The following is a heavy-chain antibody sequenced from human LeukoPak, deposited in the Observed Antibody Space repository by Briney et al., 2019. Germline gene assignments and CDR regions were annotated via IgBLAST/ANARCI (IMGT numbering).Heavy chain of an antibody. CDR3: AKVAGSRYFDI. Sequence: SETLSLTCTVSGGSVSTYYWSWIRQPAGKGLEWIGRFYSSGSTSYNPSLKSRVSMSIDTSKNQFSLSLTSVTAADTAVYYCAKVAGSRYFDIWGRGTLVTVSS. D-gene: IGHD6-19*01. V-gene: IGHV4-4*07. CDR2: FYSSGST. J-gene: IGHJ2*01. CDR1: GGSVSTYY.